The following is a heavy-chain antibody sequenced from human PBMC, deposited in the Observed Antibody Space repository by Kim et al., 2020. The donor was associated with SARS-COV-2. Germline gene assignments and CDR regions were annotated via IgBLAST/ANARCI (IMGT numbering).Heavy chain of an antibody. Sequence: GGSLRLSCAASGFTFSSYGMHWVRQAPGKGLEWVAVISYDGSNKYYADSVKGRFTISRDNSKNTLYLQMNSQRAEDTAVYYCAKDILTDYYGMDVWGQGTTVTVSS. D-gene: IGHD3-9*01. CDR2: ISYDGSNK. V-gene: IGHV3-30*18. J-gene: IGHJ6*02. CDR1: GFTFSSYG. CDR3: AKDILTDYYGMDV.